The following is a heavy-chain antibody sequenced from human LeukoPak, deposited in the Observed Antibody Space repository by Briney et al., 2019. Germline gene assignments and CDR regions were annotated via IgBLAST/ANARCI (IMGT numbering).Heavy chain of an antibody. CDR3: ARGGNCGGGTCYSDRGWFDP. D-gene: IGHD2-15*01. CDR1: GGSFSGYY. Sequence: SETLSLTRAVYGGSFSGYYWSWIRQPPGKGLEWIGYIYYSGSTNYNPSLKSRVTISVDTSKNQFSLKLSPVTAADTAVYYCARGGNCGGGTCYSDRGWFDPWGQGTLVTVSS. J-gene: IGHJ5*02. V-gene: IGHV4-59*01. CDR2: IYYSGST.